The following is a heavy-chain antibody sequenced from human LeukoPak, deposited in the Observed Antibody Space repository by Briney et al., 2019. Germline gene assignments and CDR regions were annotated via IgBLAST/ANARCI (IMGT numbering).Heavy chain of an antibody. D-gene: IGHD3-10*01. CDR3: ASHGELLPDY. Sequence: SETLSLTCAVYGGSFSGYYWSWIRQPPGKGLEWIGEINHSGSTNYNPSLKSRVTISVDTSKNQFSLKLSSVTAADTAVYYCASHGELLPDYWGQGTLVTVSS. CDR1: GGSFSGYY. J-gene: IGHJ4*02. V-gene: IGHV4-34*01. CDR2: INHSGST.